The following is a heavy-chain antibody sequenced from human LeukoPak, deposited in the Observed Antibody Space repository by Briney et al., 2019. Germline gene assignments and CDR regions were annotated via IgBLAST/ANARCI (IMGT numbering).Heavy chain of an antibody. CDR1: GFTFSSYW. V-gene: IGHV3-7*03. CDR2: IKQDGSEK. D-gene: IGHD1-26*01. CDR3: ATWAFYHSLDA. Sequence: PGGSLRLSCAASGFTFSSYWMSWVRQAPGKGLEWVANIKQDGSEKYYVDSVKGRFTISRDNSKYSLYLQMNSLRSEDTALYYCATWAFYHSLDAWGQGTTVTVSS. J-gene: IGHJ6*02.